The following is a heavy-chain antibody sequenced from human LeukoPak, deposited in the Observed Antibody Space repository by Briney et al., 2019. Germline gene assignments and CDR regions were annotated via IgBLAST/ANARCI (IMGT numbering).Heavy chain of an antibody. Sequence: GGSLRLSCAASGFTFSSYAMSWVRQAPGKGLEWVSGISGRGGTTYYADSVKGRFTISRDNSKNTLYLQMNSLRAEDTAVYYCAKGREGDNNLFDYWGQGTLVTVSS. CDR3: AKGREGDNNLFDY. V-gene: IGHV3-23*01. J-gene: IGHJ4*02. CDR2: ISGRGGTT. D-gene: IGHD1-1*01. CDR1: GFTFSSYA.